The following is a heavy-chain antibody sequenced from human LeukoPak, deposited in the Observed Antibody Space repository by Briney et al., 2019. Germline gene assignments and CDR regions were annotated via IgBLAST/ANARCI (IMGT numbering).Heavy chain of an antibody. J-gene: IGHJ4*02. D-gene: IGHD2-2*01. CDR3: ARGAYCSSTSCRLDY. CDR2: IIPIFGTA. CDR1: GGTFSSYA. V-gene: IGHV1-69*06. Sequence: SVKVSCKASGGTFSSYAITWVRQAPGQGLEWMGGIIPIFGTANYAQKFQGRVTITADKSTSTAYMDPSSLRSEDTAVYYCARGAYCSSTSCRLDYWGQGTLVTVSS.